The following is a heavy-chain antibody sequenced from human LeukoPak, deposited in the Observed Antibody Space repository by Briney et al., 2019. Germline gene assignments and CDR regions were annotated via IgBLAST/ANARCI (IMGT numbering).Heavy chain of an antibody. CDR1: GFTFDDYA. Sequence: GGSLRLSCAASGFTFDDYAMHWVRQAPGKGLEWVSRMSWHSGNIGYADSVKGRFTISRDNAKNSLYLQMNSLRAEDTALYYCAKDYYSSGSYYSHFDHWGQGTLVTVSS. J-gene: IGHJ4*02. V-gene: IGHV3-9*01. D-gene: IGHD3-10*01. CDR2: MSWHSGNI. CDR3: AKDYYSSGSYYSHFDH.